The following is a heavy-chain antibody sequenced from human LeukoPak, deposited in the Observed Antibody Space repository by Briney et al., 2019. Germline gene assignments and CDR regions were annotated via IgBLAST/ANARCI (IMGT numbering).Heavy chain of an antibody. V-gene: IGHV3-21*01. D-gene: IGHD3-10*01. CDR2: ISSSSSYI. J-gene: IGHJ4*02. Sequence: GGSLRLSCAASGFTFSSYSMNWVRQAPGKGLEWVSSISSSSSYIYYADSVKGRFTISRDNAKNSLYLQMNSLRAEDTAVYYCARVRYYGTYYFDYWGQGTLVTVSS. CDR1: GFTFSSYS. CDR3: ARVRYYGTYYFDY.